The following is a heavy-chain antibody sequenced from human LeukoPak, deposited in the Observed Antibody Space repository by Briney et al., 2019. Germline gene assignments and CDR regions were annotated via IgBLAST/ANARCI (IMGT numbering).Heavy chain of an antibody. CDR2: ASYYVGKQ. V-gene: IGHV3-23*01. J-gene: IGHJ4*02. CDR3: AKAGIGADGAGFLCEY. D-gene: IGHD1-1*01. Sequence: GGSLTLSCAASGFSFSDYAMSWVRQAPGKGMEWVSTASYYVGKQYHADSVRGRFTVSRDNSRNTVSLQMSSLRVEDTGIYYCAKAGIGADGAGFLCEYWGQGTLVTVSS. CDR1: GFSFSDYA.